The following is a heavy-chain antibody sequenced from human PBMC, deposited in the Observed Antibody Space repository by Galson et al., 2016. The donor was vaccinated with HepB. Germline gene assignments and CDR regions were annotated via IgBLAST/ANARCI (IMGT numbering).Heavy chain of an antibody. CDR2: IWYDGSNK. CDR3: ARDPNYDPLNYFDY. CDR1: GFTFSSYG. D-gene: IGHD3-3*01. V-gene: IGHV3-33*01. J-gene: IGHJ4*02. Sequence: SLRLSCAASGFTFSSYGMHWVRQAPGKGLEWVAVIWYDGSNKYYADSVKGRFTISRDNSKNTLYLQMNSLRAEDTAVYYCARDPNYDPLNYFDYWGQGTLVTVSS.